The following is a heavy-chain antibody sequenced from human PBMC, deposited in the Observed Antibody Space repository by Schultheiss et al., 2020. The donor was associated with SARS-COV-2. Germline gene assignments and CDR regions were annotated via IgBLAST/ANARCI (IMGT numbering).Heavy chain of an antibody. CDR1: GGSISSCY. Sequence: SETLSLTCTVSGGSISSCYWNWIRQPPGKGLECIGFIYYSGSTYYNPSLKSRVTLSVDTSKNQFSLKLSSVTAADTAVYYCARASSSLLNYYYYGMDVWGQGTTVTVSS. CDR2: IYYSGST. J-gene: IGHJ6*02. D-gene: IGHD2-15*01. CDR3: ARASSSLLNYYYYGMDV. V-gene: IGHV4-59*01.